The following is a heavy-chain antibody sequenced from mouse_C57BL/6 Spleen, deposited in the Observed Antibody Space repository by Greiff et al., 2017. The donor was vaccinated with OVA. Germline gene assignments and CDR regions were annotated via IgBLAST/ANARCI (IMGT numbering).Heavy chain of an antibody. CDR2: IYPGGGYT. Sequence: QVQLQQSGAELVRPGTSVKMSCKASGYTFPNYWIGWAKQRPGHGLEWIGDIYPGGGYTNYNEKFKGKATLTADKSSSTAYMQFSSLTSEDSAIYYCARSGTAQALAYWGQGTLVTVSA. CDR1: GYTFPNYW. D-gene: IGHD3-2*02. CDR3: ARSGTAQALAY. V-gene: IGHV1-63*01. J-gene: IGHJ3*01.